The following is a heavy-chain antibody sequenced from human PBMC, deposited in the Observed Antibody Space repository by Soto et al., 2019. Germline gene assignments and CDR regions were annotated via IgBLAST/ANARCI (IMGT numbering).Heavy chain of an antibody. CDR1: GDCISNLDYF. V-gene: IGHV4-30-4*01. Sequence: QVQLLESGPGLVKPSQTLSLTCSVSGDCISNLDYFWAWIRQPPGQALEYIGYIYKSATTYYNPSFESRVAISVDTSKSQFSLNVTSVTAADTAVYFCARGRYCLTGRCFPNWFDSWGQGALVTVSS. J-gene: IGHJ5*01. CDR2: IYKSATT. CDR3: ARGRYCLTGRCFPNWFDS. D-gene: IGHD7-27*01.